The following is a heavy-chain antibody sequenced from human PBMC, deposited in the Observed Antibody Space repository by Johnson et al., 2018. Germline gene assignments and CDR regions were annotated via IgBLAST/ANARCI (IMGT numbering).Heavy chain of an antibody. J-gene: IGHJ6*03. CDR3: ARDLGYSYGYMDV. CDR2: SYYSGST. Sequence: QVQLQESGPGLVKPSETLSLTCTVSGGSISSDYWSWIRQPPGKGLEWIGYSYYSGSTNYNPSLKSRVTISVDTSKNQFSLKLSPVTAADTAVYYCARDLGYSYGYMDVWGKGTTVTVSS. V-gene: IGHV4-59*01. CDR1: GGSISSDY. D-gene: IGHD5-18*01.